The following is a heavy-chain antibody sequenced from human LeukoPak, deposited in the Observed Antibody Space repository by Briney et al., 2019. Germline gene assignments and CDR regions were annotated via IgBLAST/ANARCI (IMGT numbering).Heavy chain of an antibody. CDR3: AREPLSIVGAPLALDY. CDR1: GYTFTSYG. V-gene: IGHV1-18*01. Sequence: GASVKVSCKASGYTFTSYGISWVRQAPGQGLEWMGWISAYNGNTNYAQKLQGRVTMTTDTSTSTAYMELRSLRSDDTAVYYCAREPLSIVGAPLALDYWGQGTLVTVSS. CDR2: ISAYNGNT. D-gene: IGHD1-26*01. J-gene: IGHJ4*02.